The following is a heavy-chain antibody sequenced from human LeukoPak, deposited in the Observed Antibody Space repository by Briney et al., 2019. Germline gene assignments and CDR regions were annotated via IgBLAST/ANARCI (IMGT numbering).Heavy chain of an antibody. CDR2: IKSRNDGGTT. D-gene: IGHD3-16*02. J-gene: IGHJ4*02. V-gene: IGHV3-15*01. CDR1: GFTFSTAW. Sequence: PGGSLRLSCAGSGFTFSTAWLTWVRQTPGKGLEWVGHIKSRNDGGTTDYAAPVTGRFTISRDDSKNTVYLEINSLSTEDTAVYYWATANTYYDYVWGSARYIYWGQGTLVTVSS. CDR3: ATANTYYDYVWGSARYIY.